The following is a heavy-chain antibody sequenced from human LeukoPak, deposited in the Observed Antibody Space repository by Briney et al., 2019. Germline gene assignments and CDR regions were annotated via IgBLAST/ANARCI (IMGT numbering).Heavy chain of an antibody. CDR2: IWYDGSNK. D-gene: IGHD3-10*01. CDR3: ARDGSGRGLDY. Sequence: GRSLRLSCAASGFTFSSYGMHWVRQALGKGLEWVAVIWYDGSNKYYADSVKGRFTISRDNSKNTLYLQMNSLRAEDTAVYYCARDGSGRGLDYWGQGTLVTVSS. V-gene: IGHV3-33*01. J-gene: IGHJ4*02. CDR1: GFTFSSYG.